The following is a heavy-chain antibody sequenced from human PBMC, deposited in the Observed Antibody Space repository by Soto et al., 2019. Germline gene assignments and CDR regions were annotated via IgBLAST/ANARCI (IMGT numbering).Heavy chain of an antibody. Sequence: GGSLRLSCAASGFTFSSYGMHWVRQAPGKGLEWVAVISYDGSNKYYADSVKGRFTISRDNSKNTLYLQMNSLRAEDTAVYYCAKTLRVAAAGTSWDYYYMDVWGKGTTVTVSS. D-gene: IGHD6-13*01. V-gene: IGHV3-30*18. CDR1: GFTFSSYG. J-gene: IGHJ6*03. CDR3: AKTLRVAAAGTSWDYYYMDV. CDR2: ISYDGSNK.